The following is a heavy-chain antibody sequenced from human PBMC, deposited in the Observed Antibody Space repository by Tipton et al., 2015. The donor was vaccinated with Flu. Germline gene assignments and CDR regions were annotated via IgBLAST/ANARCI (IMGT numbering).Heavy chain of an antibody. CDR2: ISSSGSTI. Sequence: SLRLSCAASGFTFSSYEMNWVRQAPGKGLEWLSYISSSGSTISYADSVRGRFTMSRDNAKNSLYLQMNSLRAEDTALYYCATLSGDDYWGQGTLVTVSS. CDR3: ATLSGDDY. CDR1: GFTFSSYE. V-gene: IGHV3-48*03. D-gene: IGHD7-27*01. J-gene: IGHJ4*02.